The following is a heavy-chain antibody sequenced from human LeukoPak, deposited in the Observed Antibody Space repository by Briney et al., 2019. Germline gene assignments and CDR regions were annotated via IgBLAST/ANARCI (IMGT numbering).Heavy chain of an antibody. CDR3: ARALVDGYKELGY. D-gene: IGHD5-24*01. J-gene: IGHJ4*02. CDR2: ISAYNGNT. CDR1: GSTFTTYG. Sequence: ASVKVSCKASGSTFTTYGITWVRQAPGQGLEWMGWISAYNGNTNYAQKLQGRVTMTTDTSTSTAYTELRSLRSDDTAVYYCARALVDGYKELGYWGQGTLVTVSS. V-gene: IGHV1-18*01.